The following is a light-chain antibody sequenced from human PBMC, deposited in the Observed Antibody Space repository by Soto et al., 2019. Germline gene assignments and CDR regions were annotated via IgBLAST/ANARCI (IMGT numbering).Light chain of an antibody. Sequence: ESVLTQSPGTLSLSPGERATLSCRASQSVRSSFLAWYQLKPGQAPRLLIYGASSRATGIPDRFSGSGSGTDFTLTISSLEPEDFAVYYCQQYDSSPWTFGQGTKVESK. CDR1: QSVRSSF. V-gene: IGKV3-20*01. J-gene: IGKJ1*01. CDR3: QQYDSSPWT. CDR2: GAS.